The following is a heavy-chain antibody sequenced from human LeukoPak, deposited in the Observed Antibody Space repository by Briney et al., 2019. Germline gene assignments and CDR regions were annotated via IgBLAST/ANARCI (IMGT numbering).Heavy chain of an antibody. J-gene: IGHJ4*02. CDR1: GFTFSSYA. CDR3: ARDKRVTELLNRFDY. D-gene: IGHD5-18*01. V-gene: IGHV3-30-3*01. CDR2: ISYDGSNK. Sequence: PGGSLRLSCAASGFTFSSYAMHWVRQAPGKGLEWVAVISYDGSNKYYADSVKGRFTISRDNSKNTLYLQMNSLRAEDTAVYYCARDKRVTELLNRFDYWGQGTLVIVSS.